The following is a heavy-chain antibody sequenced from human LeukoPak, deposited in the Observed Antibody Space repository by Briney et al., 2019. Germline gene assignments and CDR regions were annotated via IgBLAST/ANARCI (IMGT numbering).Heavy chain of an antibody. Sequence: SVKVSCKASGRTFSSYAISWVRQAPGQGLEWMGGIIPIFGTANYAQKFQGRVTITTDESTSTAYMELSSLRSEDTAVYYCAAQWSPTTYWFDPWGQGTLVTVSS. V-gene: IGHV1-69*05. D-gene: IGHD2-15*01. CDR3: AAQWSPTTYWFDP. CDR1: GRTFSSYA. CDR2: IIPIFGTA. J-gene: IGHJ5*02.